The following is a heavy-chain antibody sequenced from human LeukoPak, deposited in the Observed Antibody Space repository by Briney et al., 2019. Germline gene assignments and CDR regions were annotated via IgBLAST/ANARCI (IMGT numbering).Heavy chain of an antibody. V-gene: IGHV4-39*07. D-gene: IGHD6-19*01. CDR1: GGSISSSGYY. Sequence: AETLSLTCTVSGGSISSSGYYWGWIRQPPGKGLVWIGSIYYSGSTYYNPSLKSRVTISVDTSKKQFSLKLSSVTAADTAVYYCAKEQWLVLGAFDIWGQGTMVTVSS. CDR2: IYYSGST. CDR3: AKEQWLVLGAFDI. J-gene: IGHJ3*02.